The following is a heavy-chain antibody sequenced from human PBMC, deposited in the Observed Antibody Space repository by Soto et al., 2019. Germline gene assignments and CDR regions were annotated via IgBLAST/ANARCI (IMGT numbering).Heavy chain of an antibody. CDR3: VMVDNYVTPTPQDV. V-gene: IGHV1-18*01. Sequence: QVQLVQSGDEVKKPGASVKVSCKASGYIFVNYGIAWVRQAPGQGLEWMGWISPYTGNTHSATKIQGRLTMTTETSTSTVYMDLGSLTSDDTAVYYCVMVDNYVTPTPQDVWGQWTTVTVSS. CDR2: ISPYTGNT. CDR1: GYIFVNYG. J-gene: IGHJ6*02. D-gene: IGHD3-16*01.